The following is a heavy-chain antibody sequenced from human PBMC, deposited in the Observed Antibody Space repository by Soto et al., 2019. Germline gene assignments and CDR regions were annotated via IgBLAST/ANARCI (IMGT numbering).Heavy chain of an antibody. V-gene: IGHV4-31*03. CDR2: IYYSGST. CDR3: ARDHVNIPSRTHYYGMDV. Sequence: SVTRSLTCTVSGGSISSGGYYWSWIRQHPGKGLEWIGYIYYSGSTYYNPSLKSRVTISVDTSKNQFSLKLSSVTAADTAVYYCARDHVNIPSRTHYYGMDVWGQGTTVTVSS. J-gene: IGHJ6*02. CDR1: GGSISSGGYY.